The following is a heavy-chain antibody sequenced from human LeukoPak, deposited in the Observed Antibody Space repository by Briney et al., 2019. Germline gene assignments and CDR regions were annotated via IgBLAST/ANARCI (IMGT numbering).Heavy chain of an antibody. CDR1: GYTSASYA. V-gene: IGHV1-3*01. D-gene: IGHD2-2*01. J-gene: IGHJ5*02. CDR3: AGGYCSSTSCYAFSNWFDP. CDR2: INAGNGNT. Sequence: GASVKVSCKASGYTSASYAMHWVRQAPGQRLEWMGWINAGNGNTKYSQKFQGRVTITRDTSASTAYMELSSLRSEDTAVYYCAGGYCSSTSCYAFSNWFDPWGQGTLVTVSS.